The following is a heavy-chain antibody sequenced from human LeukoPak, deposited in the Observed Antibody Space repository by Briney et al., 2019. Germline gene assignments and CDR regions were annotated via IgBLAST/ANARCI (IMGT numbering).Heavy chain of an antibody. CDR2: ISSSSSYI. Sequence: GGSLRLSCAASGFTFSSYSMNWVRQAPGKGLEWVSSISSSSSYIYYADSVKGRFTISRDNAKNSLYLQMNSLRAEDTAVYYCARDGDGYNPPYFDYWGQGTLVTVSS. V-gene: IGHV3-21*01. D-gene: IGHD5-24*01. J-gene: IGHJ4*02. CDR1: GFTFSSYS. CDR3: ARDGDGYNPPYFDY.